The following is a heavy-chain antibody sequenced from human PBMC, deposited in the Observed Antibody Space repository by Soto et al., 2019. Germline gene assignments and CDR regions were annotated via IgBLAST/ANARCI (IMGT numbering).Heavy chain of an antibody. V-gene: IGHV3-74*01. D-gene: IGHD3-10*01. J-gene: IGHJ4*02. Sequence: VGSLRLSCAASGFTFSSYWMHWVRQVPGKGLLWVSRIDEYGSTINYADSVKGRFTISRDNARNTLYLEMNSLRAEDTALYYCTRDIGGKGAYWGPGTLVTVS. CDR1: GFTFSSYW. CDR2: IDEYGSTI. CDR3: TRDIGGKGAY.